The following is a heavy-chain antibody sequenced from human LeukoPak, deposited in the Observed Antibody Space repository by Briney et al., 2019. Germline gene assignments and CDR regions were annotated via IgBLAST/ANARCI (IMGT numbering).Heavy chain of an antibody. Sequence: SETLSLTCTVSGASISSSSYYWGWIRQPPGKGLEWIGSIYYGGSTYYNPALQSRVTISVDTSKSQFSLKLSSVTAADTAVYYCARDHPAGRIVGASDAFDIWGQGTMVTVSS. D-gene: IGHD1-26*01. V-gene: IGHV4-39*07. CDR1: GASISSSSYY. CDR2: IYYGGST. J-gene: IGHJ3*02. CDR3: ARDHPAGRIVGASDAFDI.